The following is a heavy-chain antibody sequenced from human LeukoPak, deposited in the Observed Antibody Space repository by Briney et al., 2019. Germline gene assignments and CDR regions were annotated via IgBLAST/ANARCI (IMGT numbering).Heavy chain of an antibody. D-gene: IGHD6-6*01. V-gene: IGHV1-2*02. CDR2: INPNTGAR. CDR1: GYAFSDVY. J-gene: IGHJ5*02. Sequence: GASVKVSCKASGYAFSDVYFNWVRQAPGQGLEWMGWINPNTGARIYAQKFQGRVTIDTSDNTVYMELSWLRSDDTAVYYCATGSITHTRDPWGPGTLVTVSS. CDR3: ATGSITHTRDP.